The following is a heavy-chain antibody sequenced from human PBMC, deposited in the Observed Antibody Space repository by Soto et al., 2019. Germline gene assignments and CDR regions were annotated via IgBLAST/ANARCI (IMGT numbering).Heavy chain of an antibody. CDR3: TTGSGWRDSYYYGMDV. Sequence: GGSLRLSCAASGFTFSNAWMNWVRQAPGKGLEWVGRIKSKTDGGTTDYAAPVKGRFTISRDDSKNTLYLQMNSLKTEDTAVYYCTTGSGWRDSYYYGMDVWGQGTTVTVSS. J-gene: IGHJ6*02. V-gene: IGHV3-15*07. D-gene: IGHD6-19*01. CDR1: GFTFSNAW. CDR2: IKSKTDGGTT.